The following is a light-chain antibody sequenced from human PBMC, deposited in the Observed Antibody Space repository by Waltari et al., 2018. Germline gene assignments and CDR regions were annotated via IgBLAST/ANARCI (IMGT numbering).Light chain of an antibody. J-gene: IGLJ2*01. CDR2: DAT. CDR3: CSYAGRYVV. CDR1: SSDVGRNNQ. Sequence: QSALTQPPSVSGSPGQSVTISCTGTSSDVGRNNQVSRYQQYPGKAPRLMLFDATERASGVPARFSGSKSGNTASLTISGLQTEDEADYYCCSYAGRYVVFGGGTKVTVL. V-gene: IGLV2-11*01.